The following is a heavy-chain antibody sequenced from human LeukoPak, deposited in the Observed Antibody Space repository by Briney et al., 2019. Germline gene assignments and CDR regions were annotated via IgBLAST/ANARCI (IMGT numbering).Heavy chain of an antibody. Sequence: PGGSLRLSCAASGFTFSSYSMTWVRQAPGKGLEWVSSISRSSSYIYYADSVKGRFTISRDNAKNSLYLQMNSLRAEDTAVYYCASRIVGATHYFDYWGQGTLVTVSS. CDR1: GFTFSSYS. D-gene: IGHD1-26*01. V-gene: IGHV3-21*01. J-gene: IGHJ4*02. CDR3: ASRIVGATHYFDY. CDR2: ISRSSSYI.